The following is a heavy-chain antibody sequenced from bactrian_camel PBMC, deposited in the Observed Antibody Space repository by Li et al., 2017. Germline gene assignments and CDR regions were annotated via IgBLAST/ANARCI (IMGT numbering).Heavy chain of an antibody. CDR2: IAPDGSNT. Sequence: VQLVESGGGSVKVGGSLRLSCAASGVTFNNHYMNWVRQAPGKGLEWVSSIAPDGSNTYYAGSVKGRFTSSRDNTKNTLYLQMNSLKPEDTAVYYCVSQEPSTTGFGFWGQGTQVTVSS. CDR1: GVTFNNHY. D-gene: IGHD5*01. J-gene: IGHJ6*01. V-gene: IGHV3-2*01. CDR3: VSQEPSTTGFGF.